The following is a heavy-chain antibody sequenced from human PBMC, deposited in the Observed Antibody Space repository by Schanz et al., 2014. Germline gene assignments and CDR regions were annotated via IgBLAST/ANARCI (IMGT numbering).Heavy chain of an antibody. J-gene: IGHJ3*02. CDR1: GFTFSSYS. V-gene: IGHV3-21*06. CDR2: ISSSSIYI. D-gene: IGHD7-27*01. Sequence: EVQLVESGGGLVKPGGSLRLSCAASGFTFSSYSMNWVRQAPGKGLEWVSSISSSSIYIYYADSVKGRFTISRDNAKNSLYLQMNSLRAEDTAVYYCARENLNWEAFDIWGQGTVVTVSS. CDR3: ARENLNWEAFDI.